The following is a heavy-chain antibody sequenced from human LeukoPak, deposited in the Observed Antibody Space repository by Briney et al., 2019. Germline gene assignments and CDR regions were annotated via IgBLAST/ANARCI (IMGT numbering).Heavy chain of an antibody. CDR3: ARGTSSSWFSGYFQH. CDR1: GGSFSGYY. J-gene: IGHJ1*01. Sequence: SETLSLTCAVYGGSFSGYYWSWIRQPPGKGLEWIGEINHSGSTNYNPSLKSRVTISVDTSKNQFSLKLGSVTAADTAVYYCARGTSSSWFSGYFQHWGQGTLVTVSS. D-gene: IGHD6-13*01. V-gene: IGHV4-34*01. CDR2: INHSGST.